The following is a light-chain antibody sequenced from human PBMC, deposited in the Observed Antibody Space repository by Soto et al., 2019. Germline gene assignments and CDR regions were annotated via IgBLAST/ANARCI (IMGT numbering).Light chain of an antibody. Sequence: DIQMTQSPSTLSASVGDRVAITCRASDNIVHWVAWYQQKPGKAPKLLIYTAANLADEVPSRFAGSGSGTDFTITITRLQPDDFATYYCQHYNSFSRTFGQGTKVDI. CDR3: QHYNSFSRT. CDR1: DNIVHW. J-gene: IGKJ1*01. CDR2: TAA. V-gene: IGKV1-5*03.